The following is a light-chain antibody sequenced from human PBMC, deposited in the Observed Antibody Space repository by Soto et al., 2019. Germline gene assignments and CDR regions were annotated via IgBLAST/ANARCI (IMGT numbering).Light chain of an antibody. CDR3: SSYAGGHTF. Sequence: QSALTQPPSASGSPGQSVTISCTGTSSDVGAYNFVSWYQQHPGKAPKLLIHEVNRRPSGVPDRFSGSKSGTTASLSISGLQDEDEADYYCSSYAGGHTFFGGGTKVTVL. CDR1: SSDVGAYNF. V-gene: IGLV2-8*01. CDR2: EVN. J-gene: IGLJ2*01.